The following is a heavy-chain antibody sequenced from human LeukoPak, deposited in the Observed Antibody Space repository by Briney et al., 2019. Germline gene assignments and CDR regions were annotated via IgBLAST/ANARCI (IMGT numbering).Heavy chain of an antibody. V-gene: IGHV4-34*10. D-gene: IGHD4-11*01. Sequence: PSETLSLTCAVYGGSFSGDFWSWIRQSPGKGLEWIGEIKHDGSTTYNPSLESRVSMSVDTSKNQFSLKLSSVTAADTAVYYCARLSTVTTSFDYWGQGTLVTVSS. J-gene: IGHJ4*02. CDR3: ARLSTVTTSFDY. CDR1: GGSFSGDF. CDR2: IKHDGST.